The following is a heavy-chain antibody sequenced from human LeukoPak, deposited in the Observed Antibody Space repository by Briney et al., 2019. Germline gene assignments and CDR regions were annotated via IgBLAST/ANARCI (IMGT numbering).Heavy chain of an antibody. CDR2: IWYDGSNK. CDR3: AREENYYGSGSYPGS. CDR1: GFTFSSYG. J-gene: IGHJ4*02. D-gene: IGHD3-10*01. V-gene: IGHV3-33*01. Sequence: GGSLRLSCAASGFTFSSYGMPWVRQAPGKGLEWVAVIWYDGSNKYYADSVKGRFTISRDNSKNTLYLQMNSLRAEDTAVYYCAREENYYGSGSYPGSWGQGTLVTVSS.